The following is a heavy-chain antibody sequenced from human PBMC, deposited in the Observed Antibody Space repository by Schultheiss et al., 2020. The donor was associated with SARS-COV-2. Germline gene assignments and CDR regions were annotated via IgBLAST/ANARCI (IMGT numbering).Heavy chain of an antibody. CDR1: GYTFTTYG. J-gene: IGHJ3*02. V-gene: IGHV1-18*01. D-gene: IGHD3-22*01. CDR2: INPANGNT. CDR3: ARDLGTMIVVVQRSSAFDI. Sequence: ASVKVSCKASGYTFTTYGVSWVRQAPGQGLEWMGWINPANGNTNYAQKLQGRVTMTTDTSTSTAYMELRSLRSDDTAVYYCARDLGTMIVVVQRSSAFDIWGQGTMVTVSS.